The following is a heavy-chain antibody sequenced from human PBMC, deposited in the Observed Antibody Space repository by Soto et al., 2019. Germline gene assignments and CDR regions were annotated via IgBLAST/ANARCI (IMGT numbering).Heavy chain of an antibody. Sequence: TGGSLRLSCAASGFTFSSYAMSWVRQAPGKGLEWVSAISGSGGSTYYADSVKGRFTISRDNSKNTLYLQMNSLRAEDTAVYYFARKRHGSGRRHNWFDPWGQGTLVTVSS. J-gene: IGHJ5*02. D-gene: IGHD3-10*01. CDR2: ISGSGGST. CDR1: GFTFSSYA. V-gene: IGHV3-23*01. CDR3: ARKRHGSGRRHNWFDP.